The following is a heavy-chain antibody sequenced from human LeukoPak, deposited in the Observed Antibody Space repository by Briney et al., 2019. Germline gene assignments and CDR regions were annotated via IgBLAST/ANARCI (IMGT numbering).Heavy chain of an antibody. CDR2: INHSGST. Sequence: SETLSLTCAVYGGSFSGYYWSWIRQPPGKGLEWIGEINHSGSTNYNLSLKSRVTISVDTSKNQFSLKLSSVTAADTAVNYCARRRGYSYGYVLWFDYWGQGTLVTVSS. V-gene: IGHV4-34*01. CDR1: GGSFSGYY. CDR3: ARRRGYSYGYVLWFDY. J-gene: IGHJ4*02. D-gene: IGHD5-18*01.